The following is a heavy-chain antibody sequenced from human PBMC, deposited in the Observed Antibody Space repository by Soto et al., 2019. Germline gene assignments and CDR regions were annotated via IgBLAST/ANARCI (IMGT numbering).Heavy chain of an antibody. CDR1: GFTFSSYG. D-gene: IGHD5-12*01. Sequence: PGGSLRLSCAASGFTFSSYGMHWVRQAPGKGLEWVAVIWYDGSNKYYADSVKGRFTISRDNSKNTLYLQMNSLRAEDTAVYYCASEMATTAFDYWGQGTLVTVSS. CDR2: IWYDGSNK. CDR3: ASEMATTAFDY. V-gene: IGHV3-33*01. J-gene: IGHJ4*02.